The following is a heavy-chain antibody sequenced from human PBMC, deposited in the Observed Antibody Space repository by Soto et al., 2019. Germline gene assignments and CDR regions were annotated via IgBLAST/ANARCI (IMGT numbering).Heavy chain of an antibody. CDR2: IKSKTDGGTT. CDR3: TTDPYLYYYDSSGSFRWFDP. J-gene: IGHJ5*02. CDR1: GFTFSNAW. D-gene: IGHD3-22*01. Sequence: GGSLRLSCAASGFTFSNAWMNWVRQAPGKGLEWVGRIKSKTDGGTTDYAAPVKGRFTISRDDSKNTLYLQMNSLKTEDTAVYYCTTDPYLYYYDSSGSFRWFDPWGQGTLVTVSS. V-gene: IGHV3-15*07.